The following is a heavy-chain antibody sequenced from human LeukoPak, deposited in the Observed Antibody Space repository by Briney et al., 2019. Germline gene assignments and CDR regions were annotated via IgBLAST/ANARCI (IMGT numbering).Heavy chain of an antibody. J-gene: IGHJ5*02. V-gene: IGHV4-34*01. CDR2: ISHNGTT. CDR3: ARDSGTTGEVKFDP. Sequence: PSETLSLTCAVYGGSFSAFFWSWIRQSPGKGLEWIGEISHNGTTNYSPSLKSRITISVDSSKNQFSLHVKSVTAADTAVYYCARDSGTTGEVKFDPWGQGTLVTVSS. CDR1: GGSFSAFF. D-gene: IGHD3-10*01.